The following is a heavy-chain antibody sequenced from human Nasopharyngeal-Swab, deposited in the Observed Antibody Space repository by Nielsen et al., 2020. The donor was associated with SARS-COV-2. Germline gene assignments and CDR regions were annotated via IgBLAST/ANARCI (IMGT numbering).Heavy chain of an antibody. Sequence: AAVKVSCKASGCTFTNYYIHWVRQDPGQGLEGMAIINPSGGSPTYAQRFQGRVTTTWDTSTGTVYMEISSLRCDDTAVYYCARDPMMCRSTSCAFDHWGQGTLVTVSS. V-gene: IGHV1-46*01. CDR3: ARDPMMCRSTSCAFDH. D-gene: IGHD2-2*01. CDR1: GCTFTNYY. J-gene: IGHJ4*02. CDR2: INPSGGSP.